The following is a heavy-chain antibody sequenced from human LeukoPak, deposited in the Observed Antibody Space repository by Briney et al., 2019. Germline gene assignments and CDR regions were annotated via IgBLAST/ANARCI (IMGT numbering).Heavy chain of an antibody. CDR1: GGSISSSSYY. J-gene: IGHJ3*02. CDR3: ARPGLGYCSSTSCHDAFDI. Sequence: SETLSLTCTVSGGSISSSSYYWGWIRQPPGKGLEWIGSIDYSGSTYYNPSLKSRVTISVDTSKNQFSLKLSSVTAADTAVYYCARPGLGYCSSTSCHDAFDIWGQGTMVTVSS. D-gene: IGHD2-2*01. V-gene: IGHV4-39*01. CDR2: IDYSGST.